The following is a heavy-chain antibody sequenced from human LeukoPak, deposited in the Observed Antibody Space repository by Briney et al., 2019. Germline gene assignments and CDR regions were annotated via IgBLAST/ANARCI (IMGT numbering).Heavy chain of an antibody. V-gene: IGHV4-30-4*08. CDR1: GGSISSGDYY. J-gene: IGHJ6*03. CDR3: ARANSNYHYYYMDV. Sequence: SETLSLTCTVSGGSISSGDYYWSWIRQPPGKGLEWIGYIYYSGSTYYNSSLKSRVTISVDTSKNQFSLKLSSVTAADTAVYYCARANSNYHYYYMDVWGKGTTVTVSS. D-gene: IGHD4-11*01. CDR2: IYYSGST.